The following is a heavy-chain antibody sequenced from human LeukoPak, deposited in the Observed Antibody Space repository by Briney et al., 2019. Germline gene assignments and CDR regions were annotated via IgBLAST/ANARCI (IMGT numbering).Heavy chain of an antibody. D-gene: IGHD2-21*02. CDR3: AETRGGRNVVGRATAERQGVFDY. CDR2: ITCGGFIS. Sequence: HSGGSLRLSCAASGFTFSSYAMTWVRQSPGMGLEWVATITCGGFISFYADSVKGRFTISRDSSKDSLYLQMNSLRAEDTATYYCAETRGGRNVVGRATAERQGVFDYWGQGTLVTVSS. V-gene: IGHV3-23*01. J-gene: IGHJ4*02. CDR1: GFTFSSYA.